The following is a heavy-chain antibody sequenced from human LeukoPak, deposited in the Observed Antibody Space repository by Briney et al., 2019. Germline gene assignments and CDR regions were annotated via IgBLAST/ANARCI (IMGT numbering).Heavy chain of an antibody. D-gene: IGHD3-22*01. Sequence: ASVKVSCKASGYTFTSYYMHWVRQAPGQGLEWMGIINPSGGSPSYAQKFQGRVTMTRNTSISTAYMELSSLRSEDTAVYYCARDLTTYYYEPWGQGTLVTVSS. CDR3: ARDLTTYYYEP. CDR2: INPSGGSP. CDR1: GYTFTSYY. V-gene: IGHV1-46*01. J-gene: IGHJ5*02.